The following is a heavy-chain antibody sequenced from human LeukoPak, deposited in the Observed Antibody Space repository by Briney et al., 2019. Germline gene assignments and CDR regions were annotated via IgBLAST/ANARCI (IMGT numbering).Heavy chain of an antibody. D-gene: IGHD5-24*01. CDR2: ISSSSSYI. CDR3: ARSVEMATNDY. CDR1: GFTFSSYS. V-gene: IGHV3-21*01. J-gene: IGHJ4*02. Sequence: GGSLRLSCAASGFTFSSYSMNWVRQAPGKGLEWVSSISSSSSYIYYADSVKGRFTISRDNAKNSLYLQMNSLRAEDTAVYYCARSVEMATNDYWGQGTLVTVSS.